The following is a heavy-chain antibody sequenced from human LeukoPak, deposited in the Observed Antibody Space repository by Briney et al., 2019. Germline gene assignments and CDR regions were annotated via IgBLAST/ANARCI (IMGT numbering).Heavy chain of an antibody. CDR3: ARALFVIDY. Sequence: PSETLSLTCSVSGFSISTGYYWGWIRQPPGKGLEWIASIHHSENTYYNPSLKSRVTMSVDTSKSQFSLKLTSVSAADTAVYYCARALFVIDYWGQGTLVTVSS. D-gene: IGHD2-21*01. CDR1: GFSISTGYY. J-gene: IGHJ4*02. CDR2: IHHSENT. V-gene: IGHV4-38-2*02.